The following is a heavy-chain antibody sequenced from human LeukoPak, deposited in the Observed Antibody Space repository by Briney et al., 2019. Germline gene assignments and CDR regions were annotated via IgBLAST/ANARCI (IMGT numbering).Heavy chain of an antibody. J-gene: IGHJ6*02. CDR1: GGTFSSYA. CDR2: IIPIFGTA. D-gene: IGHD5-18*01. CDR3: ARYSLYYYYGMDV. V-gene: IGHV1-69*13. Sequence: GASVKVSCKASGGTFSSYAISWARQAPGQGLEWMGGIIPIFGTANYAQKFQGRVTITADESTSTAYMELSSLRSEDTAVYYCARYSLYYYYGMDVWGQGTTVTVSS.